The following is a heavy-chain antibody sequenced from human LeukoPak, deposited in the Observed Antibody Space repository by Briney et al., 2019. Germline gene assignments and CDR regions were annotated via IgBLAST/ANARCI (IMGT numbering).Heavy chain of an antibody. CDR3: ARDGYCSSTSCYSDYYYYYGMDV. D-gene: IGHD2-2*01. V-gene: IGHV1-18*01. CDR1: GYTFTSYG. CDR2: ISAYNGNT. Sequence: ASVKVSCKASGYTFTSYGISWVRQAPGQGLEWMGWISAYNGNTNYAQKLQGRVTMTTGTSTSTAYMELRSLRSDDTAVYYCARDGYCSSTSCYSDYYYYYGMDVWGQGTTVTVSS. J-gene: IGHJ6*02.